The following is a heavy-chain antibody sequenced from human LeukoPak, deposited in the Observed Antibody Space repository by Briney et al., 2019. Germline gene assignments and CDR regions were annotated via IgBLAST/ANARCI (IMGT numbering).Heavy chain of an antibody. CDR3: AKNVVPVAFVGY. CDR1: GFTFSSYG. CDR2: ISYDGSNK. D-gene: IGHD2-15*01. J-gene: IGHJ4*02. V-gene: IGHV3-30*18. Sequence: GRSLRLSCAASGFTFSSYGMHWVRQAPGKGLEWVAVISYDGSNKYYADSVKGRFTISRDNSKNTLYLQMNSLRAEDTAVYYCAKNVVPVAFVGYWGQGTLVTVSS.